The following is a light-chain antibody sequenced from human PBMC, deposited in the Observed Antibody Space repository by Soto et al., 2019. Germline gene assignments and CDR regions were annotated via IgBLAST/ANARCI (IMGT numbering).Light chain of an antibody. CDR2: AAS. V-gene: IGKV1-39*01. Sequence: DMQMTQSPSFLSASVGYRVTITCRTSQNIRNYLNWYQQKPGTVPKLLISAASTLQSGVPSRFSGSGSGTDFTLDISSLEPEDFATYYCQQNYLNPWTFGQVTKVEI. CDR3: QQNYLNPWT. CDR1: QNIRNY. J-gene: IGKJ1*01.